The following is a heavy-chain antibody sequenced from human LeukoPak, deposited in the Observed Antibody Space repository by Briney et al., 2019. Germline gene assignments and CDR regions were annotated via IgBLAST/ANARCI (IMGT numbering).Heavy chain of an antibody. D-gene: IGHD3-3*01. CDR3: AKDGSGYSGAFDI. V-gene: IGHV3-74*01. CDR1: GFTFSSYW. Sequence: PGGSLRLSCAASGFTFSSYWMHWVRQAPGKGLVWVSRINSDGSSTSYADSVKGRFTISRDNAKNTLYLQMNSLRAEDTAVYYCAKDGSGYSGAFDIWGQGTMVTVSS. CDR2: INSDGSST. J-gene: IGHJ3*02.